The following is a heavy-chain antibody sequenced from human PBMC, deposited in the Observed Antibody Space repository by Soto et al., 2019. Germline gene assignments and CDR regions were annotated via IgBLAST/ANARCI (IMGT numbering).Heavy chain of an antibody. J-gene: IGHJ6*02. V-gene: IGHV1-2*02. D-gene: IGHD6-13*01. CDR1: GYTFTGYY. CDR3: ARGQSRQLVLYHYYGMDV. Sequence: ASVKVSCKASGYTFTGYYMHWVRQAPGQGLEWMGWINPNSGGTNYAQKFQGRVTMTRDTSISTAYMELSRLRSDDTAVYYCARGQSRQLVLYHYYGMDVWGQGTTVTVSS. CDR2: INPNSGGT.